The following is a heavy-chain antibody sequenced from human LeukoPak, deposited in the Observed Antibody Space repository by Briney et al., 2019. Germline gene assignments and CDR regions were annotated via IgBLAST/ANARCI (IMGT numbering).Heavy chain of an antibody. CDR2: IRYDGSNK. CDR1: GFTFSSYG. J-gene: IGHJ6*03. Sequence: GGSLRLSCAASGFTFSSYGMHWVRQAPGKGLEWVAFIRYDGSNKYYADSVKGRFTISRDNSKNTLYLQMSSLRAEDTAVYYCAKDRDTHDFWSGYHYYYMDVWGKGTTVTVSS. CDR3: AKDRDTHDFWSGYHYYYMDV. D-gene: IGHD3-3*01. V-gene: IGHV3-30*02.